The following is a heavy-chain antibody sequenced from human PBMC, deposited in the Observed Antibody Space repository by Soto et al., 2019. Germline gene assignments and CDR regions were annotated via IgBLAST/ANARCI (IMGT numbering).Heavy chain of an antibody. Sequence: QVQLVESGGGVVQPGRSLRLSCAASGFTFSSYGMHWVRQDPGKGLEWVAVISYDGSNKYYADSVKGRFTISRDNSKNTLYLQMNSLRAEDTAVYYCAKIAICSGGSCYFEADFDYWGQGTLVTVSS. CDR1: GFTFSSYG. J-gene: IGHJ4*02. D-gene: IGHD2-15*01. CDR3: AKIAICSGGSCYFEADFDY. CDR2: ISYDGSNK. V-gene: IGHV3-30*18.